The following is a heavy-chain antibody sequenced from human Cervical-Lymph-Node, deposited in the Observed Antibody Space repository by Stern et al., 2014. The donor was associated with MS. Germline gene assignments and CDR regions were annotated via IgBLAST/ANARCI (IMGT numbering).Heavy chain of an antibody. CDR1: GFAFDDYA. J-gene: IGHJ6*02. CDR2: ITWTSGET. D-gene: IGHD2-15*01. V-gene: IGHV3-9*01. CDR3: AKDGGFADYNAGMDV. Sequence: EVQLEDSGGDLVQPGRAPRLSCVASGFAFDDYAMHSARQGPGKGLEWVSSITWTSGETTYPDYVKGRFTISRDNAKNSLYLQMNSLRPEDTALYYCAKDGGFADYNAGMDVWGQGTTVTVSS.